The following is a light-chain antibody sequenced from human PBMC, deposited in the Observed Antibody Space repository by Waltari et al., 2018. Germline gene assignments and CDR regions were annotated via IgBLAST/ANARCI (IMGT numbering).Light chain of an antibody. CDR1: QYFSTY. CDR2: AAS. Sequence: DFQMTQSPSSLSASVGDRVTIPCRASQYFSTYLHWYQQKPGKGPKLLIYAASTLQSGVPSRFSGSGSGTDFTFTISSLQLEDFATYYCQQSYDTPRTFGQGTKVEVK. J-gene: IGKJ1*01. CDR3: QQSYDTPRT. V-gene: IGKV1-39*01.